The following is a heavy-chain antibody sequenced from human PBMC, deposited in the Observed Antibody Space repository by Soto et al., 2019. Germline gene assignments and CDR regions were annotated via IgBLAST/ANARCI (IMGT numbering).Heavy chain of an antibody. Sequence: SETLSLTCAVYGGSFSGYYWTWIRQPPGKGLEWIGEISHSGTINFNPSLKSRLTISLDTSKKHFSLKLSSVTDADTAAYYCARADRTLVTSYSLDVWGQGTTVTVS. J-gene: IGHJ6*02. D-gene: IGHD2-21*02. V-gene: IGHV4-34*01. CDR3: ARADRTLVTSYSLDV. CDR1: GGSFSGYY. CDR2: ISHSGTI.